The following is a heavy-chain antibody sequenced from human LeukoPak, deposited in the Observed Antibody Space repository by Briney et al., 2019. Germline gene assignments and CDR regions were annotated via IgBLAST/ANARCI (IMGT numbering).Heavy chain of an antibody. J-gene: IGHJ5*02. Sequence: GGSLRLSCAASGFTFSSYAMNWVRQAPGKGLEWISYISYSSTTIYYADSVKGRFTISRDNAKNSLYLQMNNLRAEDTALYYCASFNVINYFDPWGQGTLVTVSS. V-gene: IGHV3-48*01. CDR2: ISYSSTTI. D-gene: IGHD2/OR15-2a*01. CDR3: ASFNVINYFDP. CDR1: GFTFSSYA.